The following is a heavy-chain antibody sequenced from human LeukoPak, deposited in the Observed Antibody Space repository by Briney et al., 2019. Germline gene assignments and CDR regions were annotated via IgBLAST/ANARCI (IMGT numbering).Heavy chain of an antibody. Sequence: SETLSLTCTVSGYSISSGYYWGWIRQPPGKGLEWIGEINHSGSTNYNPSLKSRVTISVDTSKNQFSLKLSSVTAADTAVYYCAREAAAMPYYYYYMDVWGKGTTVTVSS. CDR2: INHSGST. J-gene: IGHJ6*03. CDR1: GYSISSGYY. CDR3: AREAAAMPYYYYYMDV. V-gene: IGHV4-38-2*02. D-gene: IGHD2-2*01.